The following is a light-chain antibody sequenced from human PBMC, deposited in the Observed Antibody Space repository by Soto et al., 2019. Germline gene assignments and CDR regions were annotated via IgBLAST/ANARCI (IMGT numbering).Light chain of an antibody. V-gene: IGKV2-28*01. Sequence: DLVMTQSPLSLPVTPGEPASISCRSSQSLLHSNGYNYLDWYLQKPGQSPQLLIYLGSNRASGVPDRFSGSGSGTDFTLKISRVEAEDVGVYYCMQALQTPFFGPGTKVDIK. CDR3: MQALQTPF. CDR2: LGS. J-gene: IGKJ3*01. CDR1: QSLLHSNGYNY.